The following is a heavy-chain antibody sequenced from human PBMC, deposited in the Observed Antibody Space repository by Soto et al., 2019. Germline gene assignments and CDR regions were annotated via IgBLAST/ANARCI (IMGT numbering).Heavy chain of an antibody. CDR1: SGSISGYY. CDR3: ARFDFGDYRGLEY. V-gene: IGHV4-59*08. J-gene: IGHJ4*02. D-gene: IGHD4-17*01. Sequence: QVHLQESGPGLVKPSETLSLTCTVSSGSISGYYWSWIRQPPGKGLECIGYISYIGNTHYNPSLMSRGTIAIDTSKNQFSLKVTSVTAADTAVYYCARFDFGDYRGLEYWGQGTLVTVSS. CDR2: ISYIGNT.